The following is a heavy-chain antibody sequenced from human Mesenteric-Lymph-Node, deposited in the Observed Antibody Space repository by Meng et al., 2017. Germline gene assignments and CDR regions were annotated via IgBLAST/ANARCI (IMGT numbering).Heavy chain of an antibody. Sequence: ASVKVSCKASGGTFSSYAISWVRQAPGQGLEWMGWISAYNGNTNYAQKLQGRVTMTTDTSTSTAYMELRSLRSDDTAVYYCASSGYGDTRFRFDPWGQGTLVTVSS. V-gene: IGHV1-18*01. CDR1: GGTFSSYA. CDR2: ISAYNGNT. CDR3: ASSGYGDTRFRFDP. D-gene: IGHD4-17*01. J-gene: IGHJ5*02.